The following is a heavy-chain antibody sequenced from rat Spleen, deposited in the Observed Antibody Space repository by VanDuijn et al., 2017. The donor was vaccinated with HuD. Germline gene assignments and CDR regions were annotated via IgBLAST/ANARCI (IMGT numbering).Heavy chain of an antibody. CDR1: GFTFSNSG. CDR3: TNLNYFDY. CDR2: ITNSGGST. J-gene: IGHJ2*01. Sequence: EVQLVESGGGLVQPGRSLKLSCAASGFTFSNSGMAWVRQAPTKGLEWVASITNSGGSTYYRDSVKGRFTISRDNAKSTLYLQMDSLRSEDTATYYCTNLNYFDYWGQGVMVTVSS. V-gene: IGHV5-27*01.